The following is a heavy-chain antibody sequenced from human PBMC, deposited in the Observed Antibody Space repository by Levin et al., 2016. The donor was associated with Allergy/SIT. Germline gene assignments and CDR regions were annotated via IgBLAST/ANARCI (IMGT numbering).Heavy chain of an antibody. V-gene: IGHV7-4-1*02. CDR3: AREGYYYDSSGYSNHYYYGMDV. CDR2: INTNTGNP. Sequence: WVRQAPGQGLEWMGWINTNTGNPTYAQGFTGRFVFSLDTSVSTAYLQISSLKAEDTAVYYCAREGYYYDSSGYSNHYYYGMDVWGQGTTVTVSS. D-gene: IGHD3-22*01. J-gene: IGHJ6*02.